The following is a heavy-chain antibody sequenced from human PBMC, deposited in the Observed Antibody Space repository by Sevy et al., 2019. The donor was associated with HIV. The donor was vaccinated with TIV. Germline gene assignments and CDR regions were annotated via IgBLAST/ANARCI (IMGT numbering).Heavy chain of an antibody. CDR1: GGTFSSYA. Sequence: ASVKVSCKASGGTFSSYAISWVRQAPGQGLEWMGGIIPIFGTANYAQKFQGRVTVTADESTSTAYMELSSLRSEDTAVYYCARGLIATRRGGGYYFDYWGQGTLLTVSS. CDR2: IIPIFGTA. CDR3: ARGLIATRRGGGYYFDY. J-gene: IGHJ4*02. D-gene: IGHD6-6*01. V-gene: IGHV1-69*13.